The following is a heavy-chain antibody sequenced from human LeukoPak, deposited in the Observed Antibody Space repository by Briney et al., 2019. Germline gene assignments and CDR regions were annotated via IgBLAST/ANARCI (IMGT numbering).Heavy chain of an antibody. V-gene: IGHV3-23*01. Sequence: QAGGSLRLSCAASGFTFSSYAMSWVRQAPGKGLEWVSAISGSGGSTYYADSVKGRFTISRDNSKNTLYLQMNSLRAEDTAVYYCAKNYMIRFLEWLLDYYHMDVWGKGTTVTVSS. CDR3: AKNYMIRFLEWLLDYYHMDV. CDR2: ISGSGGST. J-gene: IGHJ6*03. D-gene: IGHD3-3*01. CDR1: GFTFSSYA.